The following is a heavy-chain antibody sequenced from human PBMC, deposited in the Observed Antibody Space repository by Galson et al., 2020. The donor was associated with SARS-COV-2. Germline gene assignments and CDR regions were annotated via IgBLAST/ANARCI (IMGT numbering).Heavy chain of an antibody. J-gene: IGHJ4*02. CDR3: ARGDMGNDYFDY. CDR1: GFTFSSYW. D-gene: IGHD7-27*01. V-gene: IGHV3-74*01. Sequence: ALPGGSLRLSCAASGFTFSSYWMHWVRQAPGKGLVWVSRIYSEGSSTIYADSVKGRFTISGDNAKNTLYLQMNSLRAEDTAVYYCARGDMGNDYFDYWGQGTLVTVSS. CDR2: IYSEGSST.